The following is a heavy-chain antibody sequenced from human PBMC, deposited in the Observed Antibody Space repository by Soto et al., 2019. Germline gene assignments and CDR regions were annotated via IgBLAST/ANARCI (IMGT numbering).Heavy chain of an antibody. CDR1: GFTFSSYA. V-gene: IGHV3-23*01. D-gene: IGHD1-1*01. CDR2: ISGSGGST. Sequence: EVQLLESGGGLVQPGGSLRLSCAASGFTFSSYAMSWVRQAPGKGLEWVSAISGSGGSTYYADSVKGRFTISRDNSKNTVHLQMNSLRAEDTAVYYCGETYYWAYWGQGTLVTVSS. J-gene: IGHJ4*02. CDR3: GETYYWAY.